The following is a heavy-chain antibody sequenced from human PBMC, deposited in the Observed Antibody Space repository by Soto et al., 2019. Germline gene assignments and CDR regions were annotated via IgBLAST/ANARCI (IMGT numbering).Heavy chain of an antibody. CDR2: ISNRGDT. V-gene: IGHV3-66*01. D-gene: IGHD2-15*01. CDR1: GFIVSDTY. Sequence: EVQLVESGGGLVQPGGSLRLSCTASGFIVSDTYVNWVRQAPGKGLEWVSVISNRGDTHYADSVRGRFSLSRVISDNTLHLQMNNLRVEDTAVYYCAREPRYCRGGSCSITGDAYDIWGQGTMVTVSS. J-gene: IGHJ3*02. CDR3: AREPRYCRGGSCSITGDAYDI.